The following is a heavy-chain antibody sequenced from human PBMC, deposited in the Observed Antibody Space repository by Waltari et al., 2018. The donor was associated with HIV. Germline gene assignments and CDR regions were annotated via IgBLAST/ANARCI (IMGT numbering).Heavy chain of an antibody. D-gene: IGHD5-18*01. CDR3: ARAIRGYSYLDY. J-gene: IGHJ4*02. Sequence: QLQLQESGSGLVKPSQTLSLTCAVSVGSISRGGSSWSWIRQPPGQGLEWIGYIYHSGSTYYNPSLKSRVTISVDRSKNQFSLKLSSVTAADTAVYYCARAIRGYSYLDYWGQGTLVTVSS. CDR2: IYHSGST. V-gene: IGHV4-30-2*01. CDR1: VGSISRGGSS.